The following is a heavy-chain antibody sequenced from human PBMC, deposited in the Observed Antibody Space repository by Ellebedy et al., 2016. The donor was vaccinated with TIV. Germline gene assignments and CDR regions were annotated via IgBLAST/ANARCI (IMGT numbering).Heavy chain of an antibody. CDR1: GFTFSYYS. V-gene: IGHV3-30*09. CDR2: ISHDRSNK. D-gene: IGHD6-13*01. CDR3: TRGSSSRGYFDS. J-gene: IGHJ4*02. Sequence: GGSLRLXXAASGFTFSYYSMHWVRQAPGKGLEWVAVISHDRSNKYHAESVKGRFAISRDDSKNTLYLQMNTLRTEDTAVYFCTRGSSSRGYFDSWGQGTLVTVSS.